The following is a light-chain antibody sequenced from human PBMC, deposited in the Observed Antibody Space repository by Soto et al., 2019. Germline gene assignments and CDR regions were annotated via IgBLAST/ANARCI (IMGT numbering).Light chain of an antibody. CDR2: TAS. CDR1: QSINIY. CDR3: QQTRAYPST. Sequence: DIHLTQSPSSLSTSVGDSVTITCRASQSINIYLSWYQQKPGQAPNLLIHTASTLHGGVPSRFRGSGSGTDFTLTITSLQAEDFATYYCQQTRAYPSTFGGGTKVDIK. V-gene: IGKV1-39*01. J-gene: IGKJ4*01.